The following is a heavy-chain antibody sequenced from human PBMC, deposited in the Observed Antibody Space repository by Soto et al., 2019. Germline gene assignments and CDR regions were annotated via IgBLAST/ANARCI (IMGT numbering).Heavy chain of an antibody. CDR2: IYYSGST. CDR3: ARDQHYYDSSGYYGNYFDY. CDR1: GGSFSCYY. D-gene: IGHD3-22*01. V-gene: IGHV4-34*09. Sequence: SETLSLTCAVYGGSFSCYYWSCIRQPPGKGLEWIGYIYYSGSTYYNPSLKSRVTISVDTSKNQFSLKLSSVTAADTAVYYCARDQHYYDSSGYYGNYFDYWGQGTLVTVSS. J-gene: IGHJ4*02.